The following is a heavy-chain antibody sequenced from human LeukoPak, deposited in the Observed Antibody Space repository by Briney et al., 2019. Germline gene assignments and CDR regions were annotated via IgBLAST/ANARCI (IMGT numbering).Heavy chain of an antibody. CDR1: GFTFSSYG. D-gene: IGHD3-22*01. Sequence: GGSLRLSCAASGFTFSSYGMHWVRQAPGKGLEWVAFIRYDGSNKYYADSVKGRFTISRDNSKNTLYLQMNSLRAEDTAVYYCARDNYYASDYWGQGTLVTVSS. V-gene: IGHV3-30*02. CDR3: ARDNYYASDY. J-gene: IGHJ4*02. CDR2: IRYDGSNK.